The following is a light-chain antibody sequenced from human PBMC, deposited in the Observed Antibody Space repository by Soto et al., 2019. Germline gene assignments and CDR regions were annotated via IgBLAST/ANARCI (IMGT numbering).Light chain of an antibody. J-gene: IGLJ1*01. CDR1: SSDVGSYNL. Sequence: QSVLTQPASVSGSPGQSITISCTGTSSDVGSYNLVSWYQQRPGKAPKVMIYEVSKRPSGVSNRFSGSKSGNAASLTISGLQAEDEADYYCCSYAGSYVFGTGTKVTVL. CDR2: EVS. CDR3: CSYAGSYV. V-gene: IGLV2-23*02.